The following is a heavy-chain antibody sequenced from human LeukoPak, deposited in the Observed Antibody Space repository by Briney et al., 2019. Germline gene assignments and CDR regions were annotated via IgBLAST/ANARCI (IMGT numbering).Heavy chain of an antibody. Sequence: SETLSLTCAVYGGSFSSYYWSWIRQPPGKGLEWIGYIYYSGSTNYNPSLKSRVTISVDTSKNQFSLKLSSVTAADTAVYYCARVGGSGSYLHWFDPWGQGTLVTVSS. CDR1: GGSFSSYY. V-gene: IGHV4-59*01. J-gene: IGHJ5*02. CDR3: ARVGGSGSYLHWFDP. CDR2: IYYSGST. D-gene: IGHD3-10*01.